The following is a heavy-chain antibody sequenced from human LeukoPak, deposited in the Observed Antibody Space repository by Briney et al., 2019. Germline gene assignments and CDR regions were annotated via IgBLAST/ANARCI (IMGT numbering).Heavy chain of an antibody. CDR3: ARLGGEGIDY. Sequence: GESLKTSCKGSRYTFTTYWIGWAPQMPGKGREWMGIIYPGDADTRYSRSFQGQVTISADKSISTAYLEWSSLKAADTAVYYCARLGGEGIDYWGQGTLVTVSS. D-gene: IGHD3-10*01. CDR2: IYPGDADT. CDR1: RYTFTTYW. V-gene: IGHV5-51*01. J-gene: IGHJ4*02.